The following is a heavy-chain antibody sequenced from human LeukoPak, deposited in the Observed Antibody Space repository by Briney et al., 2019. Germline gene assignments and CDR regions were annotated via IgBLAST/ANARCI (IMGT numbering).Heavy chain of an antibody. V-gene: IGHV4-59*01. D-gene: IGHD6-19*01. Sequence: SETLSLTCTVSGGSISGYYYNWIRQPPGKGLEWIGYIYYSGSTNYNPSLKSRVTISLDTSKDQFSLKLSSVTTADTAVYYCARDLRYSSGWYDWYFDLWGRGTLVTVSS. CDR1: GGSISGYY. CDR2: IYYSGST. J-gene: IGHJ2*01. CDR3: ARDLRYSSGWYDWYFDL.